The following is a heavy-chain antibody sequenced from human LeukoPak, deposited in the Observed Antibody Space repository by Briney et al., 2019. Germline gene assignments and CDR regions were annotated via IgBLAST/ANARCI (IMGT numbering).Heavy chain of an antibody. D-gene: IGHD6-19*01. CDR1: GFTFAEYS. Sequence: GGSLRLSCSASGFTFAEYSMHWVRQAPGKGLEWVSVINRNGGAIQYADSVKGRFIISKDNSKNSLYLQMNSLRTEDTALYYCTKEHSSGWPTIDCWGQGTLVTVSS. V-gene: IGHV3-43*01. CDR2: INRNGGAI. J-gene: IGHJ4*02. CDR3: TKEHSSGWPTIDC.